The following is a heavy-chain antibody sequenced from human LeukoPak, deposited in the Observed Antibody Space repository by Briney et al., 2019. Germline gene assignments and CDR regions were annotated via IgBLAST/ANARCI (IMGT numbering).Heavy chain of an antibody. CDR1: GFTFSSYW. CDR2: IKQDGSEK. V-gene: IGHV3-7*01. CDR3: ARDACSGWYSYYYGMDV. D-gene: IGHD6-19*01. J-gene: IGHJ6*02. Sequence: TGGSLRLSCAASGFTFSSYWMSWVRQAPGKGLEWVANIKQDGSEKYYVDSVKGRFTISRDNAKNSLYLQMNSLRAEDTAVYYCARDACSGWYSYYYGMDVWGQGTTVTVSS.